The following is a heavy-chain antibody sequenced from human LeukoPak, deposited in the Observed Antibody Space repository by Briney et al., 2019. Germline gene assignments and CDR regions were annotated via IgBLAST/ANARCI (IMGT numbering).Heavy chain of an antibody. J-gene: IGHJ4*02. D-gene: IGHD2/OR15-2a*01. CDR3: ARNSAYSTSSGFNL. V-gene: IGHV4-34*01. Sequence: SETLSLTCAVYSGSFNGYYWTWIRQPPGKGLEWIGEINKSGSTNYNPSLKSRVTMAIDTFKSQISLWLSSVTAADTAVYYCARNSAYSTSSGFNLWGQGILVTVSS. CDR2: INKSGST. CDR1: SGSFNGYY.